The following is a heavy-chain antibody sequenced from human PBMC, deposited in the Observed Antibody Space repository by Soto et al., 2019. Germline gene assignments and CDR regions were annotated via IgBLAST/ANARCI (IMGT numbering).Heavy chain of an antibody. Sequence: ASVKVSCKASGYTFTGYYMHWVRQAPGQGLEWMGWINPNSGGTNYAQKFQGRVTMTRDTSISTAYMELSRLRSDDTAVYYCARDLLSSRNSYGFSYYYGMDVWGQGTTVTVSS. CDR3: ARDLLSSRNSYGFSYYYGMDV. J-gene: IGHJ6*02. V-gene: IGHV1-2*02. D-gene: IGHD5-18*01. CDR2: INPNSGGT. CDR1: GYTFTGYY.